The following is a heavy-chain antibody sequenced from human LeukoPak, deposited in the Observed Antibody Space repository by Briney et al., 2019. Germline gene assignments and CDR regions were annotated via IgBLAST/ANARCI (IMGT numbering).Heavy chain of an antibody. D-gene: IGHD2-15*01. CDR1: GFTFSSYS. J-gene: IGHJ4*02. Sequence: GGSLRLSCAASGFTFSSYSMNWVRQAPGKGLEWVSYISSSSSTIYYADSAKGRFTISRDNAKNSLYLQMNSLRDEDTAVYFCAPLRYCSGGSCQGLVYWGQGTLVTVSS. V-gene: IGHV3-48*02. CDR2: ISSSSSTI. CDR3: APLRYCSGGSCQGLVY.